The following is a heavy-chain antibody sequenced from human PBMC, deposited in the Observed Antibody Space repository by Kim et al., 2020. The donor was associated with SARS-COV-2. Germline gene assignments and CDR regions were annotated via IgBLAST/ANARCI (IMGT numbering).Heavy chain of an antibody. CDR1: GGTFSSYA. CDR2: IIPIFGTA. CDR3: ARGVYGSGSYLAIDP. V-gene: IGHV1-69*13. J-gene: IGHJ5*02. D-gene: IGHD3-10*01. Sequence: SVKVSCKASGGTFSSYAISWVRQAPGQGLEWMGGIIPIFGTANYAQKFQVRVTITADESTSTAYMELSSLRSEDTAVYYCARGVYGSGSYLAIDPWGQGTLVTVSS.